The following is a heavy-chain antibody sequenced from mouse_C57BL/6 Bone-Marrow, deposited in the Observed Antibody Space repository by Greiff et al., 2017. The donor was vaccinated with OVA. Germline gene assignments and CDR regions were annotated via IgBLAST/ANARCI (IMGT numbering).Heavy chain of an antibody. Sequence: DVKLVESGPGLAKPSQTLSLTCSVTGYSITSDYWNWIRKFPGNKLEYMGYISYSGSTYYNPSLKSRISITRDTSKNQYYLQLNSVTTEDTATYYCARSLSTVVATPWYFDVWGTGTTVTVSS. D-gene: IGHD1-1*01. CDR3: ARSLSTVVATPWYFDV. CDR1: GYSITSDY. CDR2: ISYSGST. J-gene: IGHJ1*03. V-gene: IGHV3-8*01.